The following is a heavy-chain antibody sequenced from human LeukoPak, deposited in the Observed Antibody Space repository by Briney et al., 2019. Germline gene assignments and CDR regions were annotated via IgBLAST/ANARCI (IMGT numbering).Heavy chain of an antibody. D-gene: IGHD3-16*01. CDR1: GFPFTLYN. V-gene: IGHV3-48*04. Sequence: GGSLRLSCEVSGFPFTLYNMNWVRQAPGKGLEWLSYISSSTNTIYYADSVRGRFTISRDNAKNSLYLQMNGLGAEDTAVYYCARELNGYGYYFFDYWGPGTLVTVSS. CDR2: ISSSTNTI. CDR3: ARELNGYGYYFFDY. J-gene: IGHJ4*02.